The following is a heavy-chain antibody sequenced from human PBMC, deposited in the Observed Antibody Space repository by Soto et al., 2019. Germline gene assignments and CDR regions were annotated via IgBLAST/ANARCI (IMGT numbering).Heavy chain of an antibody. D-gene: IGHD1-1*01. J-gene: IGHJ6*02. Sequence: GESLKISCKGSGYSFTSSWLGWVRQMPGKGLEWMGIIFPSDSYTNYSPSFQGHVTISADKSISTAYLQWSSLKASDTAMYYCASNDRNYYGMDVWGQGTTVTVSS. CDR1: GYSFTSSW. CDR2: IFPSDSYT. CDR3: ASNDRNYYGMDV. V-gene: IGHV5-10-1*01.